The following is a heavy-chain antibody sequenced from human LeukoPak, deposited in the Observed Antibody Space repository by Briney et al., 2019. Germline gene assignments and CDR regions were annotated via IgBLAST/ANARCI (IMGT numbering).Heavy chain of an antibody. J-gene: IGHJ4*02. V-gene: IGHV3-23*01. D-gene: IGHD3-22*01. CDR1: GFTFSRNA. CDR2: ISGSGTNT. CDR3: EKPDDSSGYSAAFAY. Sequence: GGSLRHSCAASGFTFSRNAMSWVRRSPGKGLDWVSAISGSGTNTYYGDSVKGRFTISRDNSKNTLYLQMNSLRAEDTAVYYCEKPDDSSGYSAAFAYWRQGTLVTVSS.